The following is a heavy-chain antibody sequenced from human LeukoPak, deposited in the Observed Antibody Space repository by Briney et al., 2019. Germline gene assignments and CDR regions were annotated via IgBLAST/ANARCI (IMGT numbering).Heavy chain of an antibody. D-gene: IGHD3-10*01. CDR3: AAENYDYGDF. V-gene: IGHV3-48*02. J-gene: IGHJ4*02. Sequence: GGPLRLSCAASGFTFSSYSMNWVRDAPGEGLEWVSYINSGADTIFYADSVKGRFTISRDNAKNSLYLQMNSLRDEDTAVYYCAAENYDYGDFWGQGTLVTVSA. CDR2: INSGADTI. CDR1: GFTFSSYS.